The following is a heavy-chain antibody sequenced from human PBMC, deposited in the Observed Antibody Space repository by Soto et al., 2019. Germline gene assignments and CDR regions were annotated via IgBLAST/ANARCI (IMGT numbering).Heavy chain of an antibody. CDR3: ARARGGWHVGRSSSYYYYGMDV. CDR1: GGSISSSSYY. CDR2: IYYSGST. D-gene: IGHD6-19*01. J-gene: IGHJ6*02. Sequence: PSETLSLTCTVSGGSISSSSYYWGWIRQPPGKGLEWIGSIYYSGSTYYNPSLKSRVTISVDTSKNQFSLKLSSVTAADTAVYYRARARGGWHVGRSSSYYYYGMDVWGQGTTVTVSS. V-gene: IGHV4-39*01.